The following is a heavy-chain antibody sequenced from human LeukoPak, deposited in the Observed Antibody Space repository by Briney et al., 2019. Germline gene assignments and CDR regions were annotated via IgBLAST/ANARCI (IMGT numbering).Heavy chain of an antibody. Sequence: GGYLRLSCAASGLTFSNDWMSWVRQAPGRGLEWVASITPDGSGDYYMDSVKGRFTISRDNAENSLYLQMNSLGAEDMAVYYCARLMGTVTTYDYWGQGTLVTVSS. D-gene: IGHD1-7*01. CDR1: GLTFSNDW. CDR3: ARLMGTVTTYDY. V-gene: IGHV3-7*01. J-gene: IGHJ4*02. CDR2: ITPDGSGD.